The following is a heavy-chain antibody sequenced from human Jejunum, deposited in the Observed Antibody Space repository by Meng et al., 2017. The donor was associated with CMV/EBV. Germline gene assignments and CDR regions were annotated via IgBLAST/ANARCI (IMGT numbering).Heavy chain of an antibody. V-gene: IGHV4-38-2*01. CDR1: YW. CDR3: ARNLPICGTTNCYRAENWFDP. D-gene: IGHD2-2*01. J-gene: IGHJ5*02. Sequence: YWWGWIRQPPGKGLEWIGNIYHSGSTYYNPSLKSRISMSVDTSGNQFSLRLTSVTAADTAVYYCARNLPICGTTNCYRAENWFDPWGQGTLVTVSS. CDR2: IYHSGST.